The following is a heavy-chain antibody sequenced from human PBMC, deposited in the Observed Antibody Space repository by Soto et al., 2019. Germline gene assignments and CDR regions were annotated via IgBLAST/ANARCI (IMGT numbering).Heavy chain of an antibody. CDR2: IYYSGST. D-gene: IGHD3-16*02. V-gene: IGHV4-31*03. Sequence: QVQLQESGPGLVKPSQTLSLTCTVSGGSISSGGYYWSWIRQHPGKGLEWIGYIYYSGSTYHNPSLKSRVTISVDTSKNQFSLKLSSVTAADTAVYYCARYSLGELSFDIWGQGTMVTVSS. J-gene: IGHJ3*02. CDR3: ARYSLGELSFDI. CDR1: GGSISSGGYY.